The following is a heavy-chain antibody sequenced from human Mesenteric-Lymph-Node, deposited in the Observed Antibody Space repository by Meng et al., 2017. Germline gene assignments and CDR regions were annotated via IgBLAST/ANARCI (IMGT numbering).Heavy chain of an antibody. J-gene: IGHJ4*02. V-gene: IGHV1-2*06. CDR2: INPINGAT. CDR1: GYTFSDHY. CDR3: ARITGTYLAN. D-gene: IGHD1-26*01. Sequence: QVQLVQSGAEVKKSGASVKVSCKASGYTFSDHYIHWVRQAPGQGLEWMGRINPINGATNHAQKFQGRVTMTRDTSISTAYMELTRLKSDDTAVYFCARITGTYLANWGQGTLVTVSS.